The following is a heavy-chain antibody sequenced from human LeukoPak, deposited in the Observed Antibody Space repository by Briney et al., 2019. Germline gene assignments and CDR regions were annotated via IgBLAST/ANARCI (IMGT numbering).Heavy chain of an antibody. CDR1: GYTFTDYY. Sequence: ASVKISCMVSGYTFTDYYMHWVQQAHGKGLEWMGLVDPEDGETIYAEKFQGRVTITADTSTDTAYMELSSLRSEDTAVYYCATGPLSVVVAPTRGGDAFDIWGQGTMVTVSS. V-gene: IGHV1-69-2*01. CDR2: VDPEDGET. D-gene: IGHD2-15*01. J-gene: IGHJ3*02. CDR3: ATGPLSVVVAPTRGGDAFDI.